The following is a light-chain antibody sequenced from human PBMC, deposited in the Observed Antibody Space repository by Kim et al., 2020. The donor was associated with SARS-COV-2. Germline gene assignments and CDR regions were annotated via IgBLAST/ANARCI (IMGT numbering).Light chain of an antibody. V-gene: IGKV2-30*01. Sequence: DVVMTQSPLSLPVTLGQPASISCRSSQGLVYSNGKTFLNWFQQRPGQSPRRLIYKVSNRDSGVPDRFSGSGSGTDFTLTISRVEAEDIGVYYCVQGTHWPWTFGQGTKVDIK. CDR2: KVS. CDR3: VQGTHWPWT. CDR1: QGLVYSNGKTF. J-gene: IGKJ1*01.